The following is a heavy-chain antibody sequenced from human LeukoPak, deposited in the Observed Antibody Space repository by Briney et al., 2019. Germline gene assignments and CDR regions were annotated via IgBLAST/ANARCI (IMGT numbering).Heavy chain of an antibody. V-gene: IGHV4-59*12. Sequence: SETLSLTCTVSGGSITGYYWSWIRQPPGKGLEWIGYVFYSGSTNYNPSLKSRVTISVDTSKNQFSLKLSSVTAADTAVYYCAREGPGGYPFDYWGQGTLVTVSS. CDR1: GGSITGYY. D-gene: IGHD3-10*01. J-gene: IGHJ4*02. CDR2: VFYSGST. CDR3: AREGPGGYPFDY.